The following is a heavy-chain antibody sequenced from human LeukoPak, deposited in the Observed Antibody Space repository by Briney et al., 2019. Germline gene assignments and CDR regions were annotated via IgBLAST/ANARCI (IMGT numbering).Heavy chain of an antibody. V-gene: IGHV1-69*13. Sequence: GASVKVSCKASGYTFTGYYMHWVRQAPGQGLEWMGGIIPIFGTANYAQKFQGRVTITADESTSTAYMELSSLRSEDTAVYYCATPGTMNYYDSSGYYYHHGMAPFGYWGQGTLVTVSS. CDR3: ATPGTMNYYDSSGYYYHHGMAPFGY. CDR2: IIPIFGTA. J-gene: IGHJ4*02. CDR1: GYTFTGYY. D-gene: IGHD3-22*01.